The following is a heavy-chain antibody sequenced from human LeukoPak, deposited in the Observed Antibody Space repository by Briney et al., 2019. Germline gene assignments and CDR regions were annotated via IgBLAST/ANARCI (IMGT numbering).Heavy chain of an antibody. CDR2: INPNSGGT. Sequence: ASVKVSCKASGYTFTGYYMHWVRQAPGQGLEWMGRINPNSGGTNYAQKFQGRVTMTRDTSISTAYMELSRLRSDDTAVYYCARAKASIAAFSAEYFQHCGQGTLVTVSS. V-gene: IGHV1-2*06. CDR1: GYTFTGYY. CDR3: ARAKASIAAFSAEYFQH. J-gene: IGHJ1*01. D-gene: IGHD6-6*01.